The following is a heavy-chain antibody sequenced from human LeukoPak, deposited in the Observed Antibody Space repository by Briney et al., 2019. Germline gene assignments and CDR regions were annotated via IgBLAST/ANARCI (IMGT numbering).Heavy chain of an antibody. D-gene: IGHD6-19*01. Sequence: SETLSLTCTVSGGSISSYYWSWIRQSAGKGLEWIGRIYKNGGTYYNPSLKSRVTMSVDTSKNQFSFKLNSVTAADTALYYCARDREWLIPGYFDLWGRGSLVTVSS. CDR3: ARDREWLIPGYFDL. J-gene: IGHJ2*01. CDR2: IYKNGGT. V-gene: IGHV4-4*07. CDR1: GGSISSYY.